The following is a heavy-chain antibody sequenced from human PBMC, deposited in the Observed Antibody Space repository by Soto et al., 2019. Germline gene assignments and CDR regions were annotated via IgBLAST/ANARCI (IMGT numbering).Heavy chain of an antibody. Sequence: ESLKISCTSSGDSFTRSWISLVRQMPGKGLEWMGRIDPSDSYTNYSPSFQGHVTISADKSISTAYLQWSSLKASDTAMYYCASKERYCSGGSCPAVWGQGTLVTVSS. CDR3: ASKERYCSGGSCPAV. CDR2: IDPSDSYT. D-gene: IGHD2-15*01. V-gene: IGHV5-10-1*01. CDR1: GDSFTRSW. J-gene: IGHJ4*02.